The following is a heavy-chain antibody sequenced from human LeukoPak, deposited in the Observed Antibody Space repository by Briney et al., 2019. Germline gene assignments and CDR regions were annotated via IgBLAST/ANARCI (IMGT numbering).Heavy chain of an antibody. D-gene: IGHD3-10*01. CDR2: ISGNGGST. J-gene: IGHJ4*02. V-gene: IGHV3-23*01. CDR3: AKGSYFGSGRYYFDY. CDR1: GFTFSTYA. Sequence: GGSLRLSCAASGFTFSTYAMSWVRQAPGKGLEWVSAISGNGGSTYYADSVKGRFTISRDNSKNTLYLQMNSLRAEDTAVYYCAKGSYFGSGRYYFDYWGQGTLVTVYS.